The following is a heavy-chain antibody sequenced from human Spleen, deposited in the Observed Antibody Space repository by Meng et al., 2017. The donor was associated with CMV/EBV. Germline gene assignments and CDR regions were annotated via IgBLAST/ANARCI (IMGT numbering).Heavy chain of an antibody. J-gene: IGHJ4*02. CDR3: ARVNSNYPDY. CDR2: IYSSGST. V-gene: IGHV4-39*07. CDR1: GGSISSSSYY. Sequence: SETLSLTCPVSGGSISSSSYYWGWIRQPPGKGLEWIGSIYSSGSTYYNPSLKSRVTISVDTSKNQFSLKLSSVTAADTAVYYCARVNSNYPDYWGQGTLVTVSS. D-gene: IGHD4-11*01.